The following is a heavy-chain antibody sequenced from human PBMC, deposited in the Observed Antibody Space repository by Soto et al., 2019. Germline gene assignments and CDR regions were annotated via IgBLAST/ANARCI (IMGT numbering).Heavy chain of an antibody. CDR1: GGSISSGGYS. CDR3: ARVPGP. D-gene: IGHD3-10*01. Sequence: QLQLQESGSGLVKPSQTLSLTCAVSGGSISSGGYSWSWIRQPPGKGLEWIGYIYHSGSTYYNPSPQRPVPISVNRSKNPFSLKLSSVAPPDTALYFCARVPGPWGQGTLGPVSS. CDR2: IYHSGST. J-gene: IGHJ5*02. V-gene: IGHV4-30-2*01.